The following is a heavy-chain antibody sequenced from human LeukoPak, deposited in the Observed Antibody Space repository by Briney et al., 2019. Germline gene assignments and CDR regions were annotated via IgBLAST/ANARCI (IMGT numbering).Heavy chain of an antibody. CDR1: GGSISSDTYS. CDR3: ARAGGLGTYYPNWFDP. D-gene: IGHD3-22*01. J-gene: IGHJ5*02. CDR2: IYTSGST. Sequence: SQTLSLTCTVSGGSISSDTYSWSWVRQPAGKGLEWIGRIYTSGSTNYNPSLKSRVTISVDTSKNQFSQTLNSGTAADTVFYYCARAGGLGTYYPNWFDPWGQETLVSVSS. V-gene: IGHV4-61*02.